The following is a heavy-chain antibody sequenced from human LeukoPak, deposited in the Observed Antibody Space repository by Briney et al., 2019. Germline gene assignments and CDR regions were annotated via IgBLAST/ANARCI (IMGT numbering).Heavy chain of an antibody. D-gene: IGHD3-22*01. J-gene: IGHJ4*02. Sequence: PGGSLRLSCAPSGFTFNTDGMSWVRQAPGKGLEWVANINLAGTEHNYVDSVKGRFTISRDNAKDSLYLQMNDLRAEDTAIYYCARDESIACESNGYLDYWGQGTLVTVSS. V-gene: IGHV3-7*01. CDR2: INLAGTEH. CDR1: GFTFNTDG. CDR3: ARDESIACESNGYLDY.